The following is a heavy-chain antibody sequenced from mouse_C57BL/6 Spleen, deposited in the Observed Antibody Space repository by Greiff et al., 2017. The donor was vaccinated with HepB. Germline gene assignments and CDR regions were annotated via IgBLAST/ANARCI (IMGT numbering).Heavy chain of an antibody. Sequence: QVQLQQSGAELARPGASVKLSCKASGYTFTSYGISWVKQRTGQGLEWIGEIYPRSGNTYYNEKFKGKATLTADKSSSTAYMELRSLTSEDSAVYFCAREGNWDVCFAYWGQGTLVTVSA. V-gene: IGHV1-81*01. D-gene: IGHD4-1*01. CDR2: IYPRSGNT. CDR1: GYTFTSYG. J-gene: IGHJ3*01. CDR3: AREGNWDVCFAY.